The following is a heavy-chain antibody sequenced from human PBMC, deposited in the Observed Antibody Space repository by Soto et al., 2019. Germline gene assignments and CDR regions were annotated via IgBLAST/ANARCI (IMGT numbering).Heavy chain of an antibody. Sequence: SVKVSCKASGGTFSSYAISWVRQAPGQGLEWMGGIIPIFGTANYAQKFQGRVTITADESTSTAYMELSSLRSEDTAVYYCARGDYYGSGSYYTWGQGTLVTVSS. CDR1: GGTFSSYA. J-gene: IGHJ4*02. CDR2: IIPIFGTA. D-gene: IGHD3-10*01. V-gene: IGHV1-69*13. CDR3: ARGDYYGSGSYYT.